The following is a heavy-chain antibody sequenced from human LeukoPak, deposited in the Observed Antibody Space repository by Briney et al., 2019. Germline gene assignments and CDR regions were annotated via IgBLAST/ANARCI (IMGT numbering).Heavy chain of an antibody. D-gene: IGHD3-22*01. J-gene: IGHJ6*03. V-gene: IGHV3-48*01. CDR1: GFTFSDYS. CDR3: ADTKTFYYETSSYPYYYYYYYMNV. Sequence: GGSLRLSCAASGFTFSDYSMNWVRQAPGQGLEWISYIDSSSATVYYADSAKGRFTVSRDNAKKSLYLQMNSLRVEDSAVHYCADTKTFYYETSSYPYYYYYYYMNVWGRGTTVTVSS. CDR2: IDSSSATV.